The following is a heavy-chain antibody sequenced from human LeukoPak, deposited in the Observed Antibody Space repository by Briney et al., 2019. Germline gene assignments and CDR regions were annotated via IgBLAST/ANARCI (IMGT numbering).Heavy chain of an antibody. V-gene: IGHV4-31*03. CDR1: GGSISRSGYY. D-gene: IGHD3-10*01. CDR2: IYYSGST. Sequence: SETLSLTCTVSGGSISRSGYYWSWIRQHPGKGLEWIGYIYYSGSTYYNPSLKSRVTISVDTSKNQFSLKLSSVTAADTAVYYCARSLSRSSYGNFDYWGQGTLVTVSP. J-gene: IGHJ4*02. CDR3: ARSLSRSSYGNFDY.